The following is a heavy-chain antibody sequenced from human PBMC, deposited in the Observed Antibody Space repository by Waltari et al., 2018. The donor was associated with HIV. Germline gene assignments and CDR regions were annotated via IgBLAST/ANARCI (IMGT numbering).Heavy chain of an antibody. Sequence: QVQLQESGPGLVKPSETLSLTCTVSGDSMSGYYWSWIRQPPGKGLEWIVYRYFGGRSNYNPSLRSRVTISLDTSSNQFSLTVNSVSAADTAIYYCARGDSNGYYFDYWGQGTLVTVSS. V-gene: IGHV4-59*01. CDR3: ARGDSNGYYFDY. CDR1: GDSMSGYY. J-gene: IGHJ4*02. D-gene: IGHD3-22*01. CDR2: RYFGGRS.